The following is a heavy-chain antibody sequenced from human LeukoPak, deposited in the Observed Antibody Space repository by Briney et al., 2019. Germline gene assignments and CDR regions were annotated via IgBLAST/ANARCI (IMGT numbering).Heavy chain of an antibody. CDR2: IKQDGSEK. D-gene: IGHD2-15*01. CDR1: GFTFSSFW. J-gene: IGHJ2*01. V-gene: IGHV3-7*04. Sequence: GGSLRLSCAASGFTFSSFWTSWVRQAPGKGLEWVANIKQDGSEKYYVDSVKGRFTVSRDNAENSLYLQMNSLRAEDTAVYYCARGYCSGGSCFSSTGNFDLWGRGTLVTVSS. CDR3: ARGYCSGGSCFSSTGNFDL.